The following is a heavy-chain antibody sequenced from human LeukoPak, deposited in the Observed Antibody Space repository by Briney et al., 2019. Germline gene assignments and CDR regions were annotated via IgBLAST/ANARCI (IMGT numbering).Heavy chain of an antibody. CDR2: MNPNSGNT. V-gene: IGHV1-8*02. Sequence: ASVKVSCKASGYTFTGYYMHWVRQATGQGLEWMGWMNPNSGNTGYAQKFQGRVTMTRNTSISTAYMELSSLRSEDTAVYYCARGRRYYYDSSGYYTPYGNWGQGTLVTVSS. D-gene: IGHD3-22*01. CDR1: GYTFTGYY. J-gene: IGHJ4*02. CDR3: ARGRRYYYDSSGYYTPYGN.